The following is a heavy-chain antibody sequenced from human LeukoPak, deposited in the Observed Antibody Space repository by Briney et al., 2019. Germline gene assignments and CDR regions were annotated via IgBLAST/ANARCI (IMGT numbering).Heavy chain of an antibody. Sequence: GGSLRLSCAASGFTFSSYSMNWVRQAPGKGLEWVSSISSSSSYIYYADSVKGRFTISRDNAKNSLYLQMNSLRAEDTAVYYCARGGYYYGSGTYYKGVDYWGQGTLVTVSS. J-gene: IGHJ4*02. V-gene: IGHV3-21*01. CDR3: ARGGYYYGSGTYYKGVDY. CDR1: GFTFSSYS. D-gene: IGHD3-10*01. CDR2: ISSSSSYI.